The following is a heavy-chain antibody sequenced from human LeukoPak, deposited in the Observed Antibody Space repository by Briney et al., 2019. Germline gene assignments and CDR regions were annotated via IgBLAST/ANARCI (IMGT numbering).Heavy chain of an antibody. J-gene: IGHJ2*01. CDR1: GGSISSGSYY. CDR3: ARSRLDYGDYDWYFDL. CDR2: MYTSGST. V-gene: IGHV4-61*02. D-gene: IGHD4-17*01. Sequence: KPSETLSLTCTVSGGSISSGSYYWSWIRQPAGKGLEWIGRMYTSGSTNYNPSLKSRVTISVDTSKNQFSLKLSSVTAADTAVYYCARSRLDYGDYDWYFDLWGRGTLVTVSS.